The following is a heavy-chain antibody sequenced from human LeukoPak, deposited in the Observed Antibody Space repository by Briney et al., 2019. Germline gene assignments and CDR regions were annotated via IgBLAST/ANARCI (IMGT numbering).Heavy chain of an antibody. J-gene: IGHJ6*02. V-gene: IGHV3-23*01. CDR1: RFPLSSYA. CDR3: ARAYCTTLKWGACGLDV. D-gene: IGHD2/OR15-2a*01. Sequence: GGSLRLSCAASRFPLSSYAMTWVRQAPGRGLEWVSGISGPGTNTYYADSVKGRFAISRDNPKNTLYLQMSSLEAEDTAIYYCARAYCTTLKWGACGLDVWGQGTTVAVSS. CDR2: ISGPGTNT.